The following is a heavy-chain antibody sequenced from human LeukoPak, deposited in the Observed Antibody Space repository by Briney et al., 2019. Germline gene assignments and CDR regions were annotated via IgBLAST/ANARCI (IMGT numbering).Heavy chain of an antibody. D-gene: IGHD1-14*01. CDR1: GLTFSSHW. V-gene: IGHV3-7*01. J-gene: IGHJ4*02. CDR3: ARGGVRRGYYDY. CDR2: IKQDGSET. Sequence: GGSLRLSCAASGLTFSSHWMTWVRQAPGKGLEWEANIKQDGSETQYVDSVKGRFTISRDNAKNSLYLQMNSLRTEDTAIYYCARGGVRRGYYDYWGQGTLVTVSS.